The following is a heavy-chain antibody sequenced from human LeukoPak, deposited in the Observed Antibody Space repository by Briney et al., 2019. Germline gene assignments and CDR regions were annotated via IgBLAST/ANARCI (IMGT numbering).Heavy chain of an antibody. J-gene: IGHJ3*01. D-gene: IGHD3-22*01. V-gene: IGHV4-39*07. CDR3: AKSTYYYDTFVNAFDF. CDR1: GGSISSSSYY. CDR2: IYYGGST. Sequence: SETLSLTCTVSGGSISSSSYYWGWIRQPPGKGLEWIGSIYYGGSTYYNASLRSRVTTSVDTSKNQFSLKLSSVTAADTAVYYCAKSTYYYDTFVNAFDFWGQGTVVTVSS.